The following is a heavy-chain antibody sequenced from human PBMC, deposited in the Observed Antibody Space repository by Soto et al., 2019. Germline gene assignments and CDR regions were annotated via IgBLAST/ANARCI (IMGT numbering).Heavy chain of an antibody. CDR1: GDSMSGYW. J-gene: IGHJ5*02. Sequence: SETLSLTCTVSGDSMSGYWWTWIRQSPGKGLEWIGYVYDSGSTSYNPSLKSRVSISIDTSKTQFSLRLTSVTAADTAVYYCARANGYGGNWLDPWGQGSPVTVSS. V-gene: IGHV4-59*01. D-gene: IGHD2-2*03. CDR3: ARANGYGGNWLDP. CDR2: VYDSGST.